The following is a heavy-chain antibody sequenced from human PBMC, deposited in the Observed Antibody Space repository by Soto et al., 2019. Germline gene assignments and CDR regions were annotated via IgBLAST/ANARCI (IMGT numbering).Heavy chain of an antibody. CDR1: GYTFTSYD. D-gene: IGHD6-13*01. CDR3: ARGGIAAAGTLNWFDP. CDR2: MNPNSGNT. Sequence: ASVKVSCKASGYTFTSYDINWVRQATGQGLEWMGWMNPNSGNTGYAQKFQGRVTMTRNTSISTAYMELSSLRSEDTAVYYCARGGIAAAGTLNWFDPWGQGTLVTVSS. J-gene: IGHJ5*02. V-gene: IGHV1-8*01.